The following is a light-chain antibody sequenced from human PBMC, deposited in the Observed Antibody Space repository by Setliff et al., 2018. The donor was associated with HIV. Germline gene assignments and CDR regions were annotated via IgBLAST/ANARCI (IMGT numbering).Light chain of an antibody. V-gene: IGLV1-40*01. CDR3: QSYDSSLSGVV. CDR1: SSNIGTGYD. CDR2: DNN. J-gene: IGLJ1*01. Sequence: QSALAQPPSVSGAPGQRVTISCTGSSSNIGTGYDVHWYQQLPGTAPKLLIHDNNNRPSGVPDRFSGSKSGTSASLAITGLQAEDEADYYCQSYDSSLSGVVFGSGTKVT.